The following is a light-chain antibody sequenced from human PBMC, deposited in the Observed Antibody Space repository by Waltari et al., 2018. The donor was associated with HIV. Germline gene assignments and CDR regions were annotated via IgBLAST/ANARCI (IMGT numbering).Light chain of an antibody. J-gene: IGKJ4*01. CDR1: EDIGNR. CDR2: DAS. Sequence: DIQMTQSPSSLSASVGDTVTMSCLASEDIGNRLNWYQQRPGRAPNFLIFDASTLETGVPSRFSASASGKNFTFTISGLQHEDFATYYCQQSDSLPLTFGGGTKVDVK. V-gene: IGKV1-33*01. CDR3: QQSDSLPLT.